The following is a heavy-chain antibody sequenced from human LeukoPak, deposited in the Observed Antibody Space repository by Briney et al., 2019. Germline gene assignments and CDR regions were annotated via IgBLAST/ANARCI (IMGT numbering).Heavy chain of an antibody. D-gene: IGHD3-16*01. Sequence: GGSLRLSCAASGFTFSSYGMHWVRQAPGKGLEWVAFIRYDGSNKYYADSVKGRFTISRDNSKNTLYLQMNSLRAEDTAVNYCAREEGEGFDYWGQGTLVTVSS. CDR3: AREEGEGFDY. CDR1: GFTFSSYG. J-gene: IGHJ4*02. V-gene: IGHV3-30*02. CDR2: IRYDGSNK.